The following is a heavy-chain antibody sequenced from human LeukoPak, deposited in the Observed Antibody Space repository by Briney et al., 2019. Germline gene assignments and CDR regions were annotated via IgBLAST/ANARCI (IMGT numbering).Heavy chain of an antibody. J-gene: IGHJ5*02. CDR2: INHSGST. D-gene: IGHD3-22*01. V-gene: IGHV4-34*01. CDR3: ARGRPMKNNWFDP. CDR1: GGSFSGYY. Sequence: PSETLSLTCAVYGGSFSGYYWSWIRQPPGKGLEWTGEINHSGSTNYNPSLKSRVTISVDTSKNQFSLKLSSVTAADTAVYYCARGRPMKNNWFDPWGQGTLVTVSS.